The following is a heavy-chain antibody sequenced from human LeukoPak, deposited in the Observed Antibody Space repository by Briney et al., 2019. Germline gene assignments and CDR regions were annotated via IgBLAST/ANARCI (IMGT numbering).Heavy chain of an antibody. D-gene: IGHD3-10*01. CDR1: GYTLTELS. CDR2: FDPEDGET. CDR3: ATGRAASYSLDP. Sequence: ASVKVSCKVSGYTLTELSMHWVRQAPGKGLEWMGGFDPEDGETIYAQRFQGRVTMTEDTSTDTAYMELSSLRSEDTAVYYCATGRAASYSLDPWGQGTLVTVSS. V-gene: IGHV1-24*01. J-gene: IGHJ5*02.